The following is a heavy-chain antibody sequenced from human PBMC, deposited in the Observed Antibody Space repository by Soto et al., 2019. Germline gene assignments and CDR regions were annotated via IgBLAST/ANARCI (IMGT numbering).Heavy chain of an antibody. D-gene: IGHD6-6*01. CDR1: GFSFSDFA. CDR2: IRSKGNAYAT. V-gene: IGHV3-73*01. J-gene: IGHJ3*02. Sequence: PGGSLRLSCAASGFSFSDFAMHWVRQASEKGLEWVGRIRSKGNAYATVYAESVKGRFTISRDDSKNTVYLQMNSLKGDDTAVYYCTAYASSFNRIFDMWGQGTVVTVSS. CDR3: TAYASSFNRIFDM.